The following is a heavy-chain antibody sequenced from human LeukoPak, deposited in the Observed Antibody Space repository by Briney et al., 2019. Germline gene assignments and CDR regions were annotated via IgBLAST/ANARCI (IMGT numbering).Heavy chain of an antibody. V-gene: IGHV1-69*13. CDR1: GYTFTSYA. CDR3: ARVGGYSGYEENYYFDY. J-gene: IGHJ4*02. CDR2: IIPIFGTA. Sequence: ASVKVSCKASGYTFTSYAISWVRQAPGQGLEWMGGIIPIFGTANYAQKFQGRVTITADESTSTAYMELSSLRSEDTAVYYCARVGGYSGYEENYYFDYWGQGTLVTVSS. D-gene: IGHD5-12*01.